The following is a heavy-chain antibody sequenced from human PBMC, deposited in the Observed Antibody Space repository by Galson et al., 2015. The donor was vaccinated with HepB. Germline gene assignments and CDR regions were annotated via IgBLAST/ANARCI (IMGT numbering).Heavy chain of an antibody. CDR3: ASRSSGWYLGPAFDI. CDR2: IDPSDSYT. D-gene: IGHD6-19*01. CDR1: GYRFTNYW. J-gene: IGHJ3*02. V-gene: IGHV5-10-1*01. Sequence: QSGAEVKKPGESLRISCKGSGYRFTNYWISWVRQMPGKGLEWMGKIDPSDSYTNYSPSFQGHVTISADKSISTAYLQWSSLKASDTAMYYCASRSSGWYLGPAFDIWGQGTTVTVSS.